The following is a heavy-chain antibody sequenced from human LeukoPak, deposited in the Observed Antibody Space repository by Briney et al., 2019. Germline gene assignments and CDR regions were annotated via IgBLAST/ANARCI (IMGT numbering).Heavy chain of an antibody. CDR2: IRYDGSNK. CDR3: ARDLRGLDH. D-gene: IGHD3/OR15-3a*01. CDR1: GYSFSAYA. Sequence: PGGSLRLSCAASGYSFSAYAMNWVRQAPGKGLEWVAFIRYDGSNKYYADSVKGRFTISRDNAKNSLYLQMNSLRAEDTALYYCARDLRGLDHWGQGTLVTVSS. V-gene: IGHV3-30*02. J-gene: IGHJ4*02.